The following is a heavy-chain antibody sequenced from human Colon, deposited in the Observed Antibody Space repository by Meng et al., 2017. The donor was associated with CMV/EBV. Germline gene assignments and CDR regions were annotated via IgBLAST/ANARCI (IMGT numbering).Heavy chain of an antibody. CDR2: MNPNSGNT. J-gene: IGHJ4*02. D-gene: IGHD2-15*01. Sequence: FTSYDINWVRQATGQGLEWMGWMNPNSGNTGYAQKFQGRVTMTRNTSINTAYMELSSLNLENTAVYYCARFFPYCSADNCYPYFDFWGQGTLVTVSS. CDR1: FTSYD. V-gene: IGHV1-8*01. CDR3: ARFFPYCSADNCYPYFDF.